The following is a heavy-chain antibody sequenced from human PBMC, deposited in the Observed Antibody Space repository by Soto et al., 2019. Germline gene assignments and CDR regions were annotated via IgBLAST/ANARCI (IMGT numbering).Heavy chain of an antibody. J-gene: IGHJ6*02. V-gene: IGHV3-30-3*01. CDR2: ISYDGSNK. CDR3: AREGGTAMVRYYYYYYGMDV. D-gene: IGHD5-18*01. Sequence: RRLSCAASGFTFSSYAMHWVRQAPGKGLEWVAVISYDGSNKYYADSVKGRFTISRDNSKNTLYLQMNSLRAEDTAVYYCAREGGTAMVRYYYYYYGMDVWGQGTTVTVSS. CDR1: GFTFSSYA.